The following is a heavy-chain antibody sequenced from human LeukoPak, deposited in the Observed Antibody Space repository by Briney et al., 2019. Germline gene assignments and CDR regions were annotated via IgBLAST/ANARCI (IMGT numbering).Heavy chain of an antibody. Sequence: PGGSLRLSCAASGFTLSSFGMHWVRQAPGKGLEWVAVIWYDGSNKYYADSVKGRFTISRDNAKDSLYLQMNSLRVEDTAVYYCARTLVAAPGSKGGPWGQGTLVTVSS. V-gene: IGHV3-33*03. J-gene: IGHJ5*02. CDR2: IWYDGSNK. CDR1: GFTLSSFG. D-gene: IGHD6-13*01. CDR3: ARTLVAAPGSKGGP.